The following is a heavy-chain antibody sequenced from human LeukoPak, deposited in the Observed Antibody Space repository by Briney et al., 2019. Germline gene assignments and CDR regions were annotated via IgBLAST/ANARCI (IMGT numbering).Heavy chain of an antibody. CDR3: ARGDTAMAVTTFDY. J-gene: IGHJ4*02. D-gene: IGHD5-18*01. Sequence: ASVKVSCKASGYAFTSYAMHWVRQAPGQRLEWMGWINAGNGNTKYSQKFQGRVTITRDTSASTAYMELSSLRSDDTAVYYCARGDTAMAVTTFDYWGQGTPVTVSS. V-gene: IGHV1-3*01. CDR1: GYAFTSYA. CDR2: INAGNGNT.